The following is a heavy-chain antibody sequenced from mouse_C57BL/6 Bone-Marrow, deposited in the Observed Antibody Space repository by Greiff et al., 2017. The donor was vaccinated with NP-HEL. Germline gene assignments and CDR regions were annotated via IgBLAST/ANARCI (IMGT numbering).Heavy chain of an antibody. J-gene: IGHJ4*01. CDR1: GYTFTDYY. CDR3: ARATYYDYDGAMDY. CDR2: LNPNNGGT. V-gene: IGHV1-26*01. D-gene: IGHD2-4*01. Sequence: VQLQQSGPELVKPGASVKISCKASGYTFTDYYVNWVKQSHGKSLEWIGDLNPNNGGTSYKQKFKGKATLTVDKSSSTAYMELRSLTSEDSAVYYCARATYYDYDGAMDYWGQGTSVTVSS.